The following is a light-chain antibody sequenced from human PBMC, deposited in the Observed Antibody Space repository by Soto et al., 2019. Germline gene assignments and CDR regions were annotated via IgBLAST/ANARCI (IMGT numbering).Light chain of an antibody. Sequence: QSVLTQPASMSGSPGQSIAISCTGTSSDVGGYNFVSWYQQYSGKAPKLMISDVSNRPSGVSDRFSGSKSGNTASLTISGLQAEDEANYYCSSYSTSNTLVVFGGGTQLTVL. V-gene: IGLV2-14*03. CDR1: SSDVGGYNF. CDR3: SSYSTSNTLVV. CDR2: DVS. J-gene: IGLJ2*01.